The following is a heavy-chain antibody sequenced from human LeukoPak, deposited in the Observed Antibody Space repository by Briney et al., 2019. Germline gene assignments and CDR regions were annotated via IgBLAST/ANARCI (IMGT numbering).Heavy chain of an antibody. CDR3: ATVATVVKGALDY. V-gene: IGHV4-30-4*01. CDR2: IYYSGST. J-gene: IGHJ4*02. CDR1: GGSISSGDYY. D-gene: IGHD4-23*01. Sequence: SETLSLTCTVSGGSISSGDYYWSWIRQPPGKGLEWIGYIYYSGSTYYNPSLKSRVTISVDTSKNQFSLKLSSVTAADTAVYYCATVATVVKGALDYWGQGTLVTVSP.